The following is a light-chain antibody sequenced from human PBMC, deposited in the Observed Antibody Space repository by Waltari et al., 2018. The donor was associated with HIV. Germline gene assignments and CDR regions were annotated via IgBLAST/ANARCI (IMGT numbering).Light chain of an antibody. J-gene: IGKJ2*01. V-gene: IGKV3-15*01. CDR2: SAS. CDR3: QQYNDWPWFT. CDR1: QSVSSN. Sequence: EIVMTQSPATLSVSPWNTATLSCRASQSVSSNLAWYQQKAGQTPRLLIYSASTRATGIPPRFSGSGSGTRFALTITSVQPEDVAEYYCQQYNDWPWFTFGQGTKLEIK.